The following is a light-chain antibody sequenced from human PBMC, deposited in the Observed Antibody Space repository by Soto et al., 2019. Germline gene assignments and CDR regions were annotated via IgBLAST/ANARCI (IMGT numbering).Light chain of an antibody. CDR2: GAS. CDR1: QSVSSSY. J-gene: IGKJ3*01. CDR3: QQYGSSPRA. V-gene: IGKV3-20*01. Sequence: EIVMTQSQATLSVSPGERATLSCRASQSVSSSYLAWYQQKPGQAPRLLIYGASSRATGIPDRFSGSGSGTDFTLTISRLEPEDFAVYYCQQYGSSPRAFGPGTKGIS.